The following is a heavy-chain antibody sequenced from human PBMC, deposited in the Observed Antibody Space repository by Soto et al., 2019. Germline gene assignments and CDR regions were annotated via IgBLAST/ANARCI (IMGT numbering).Heavy chain of an antibody. Sequence: SETLSLTCTVSGGSVSSGIYYRSWIRQPPGKGLEWIGYIYYSGSTNYNPSLKSRVTISVDTSKNQFSLKLSSATAADTAVYYCARDSGGNWFDPWGQGTLVTVSS. D-gene: IGHD2-15*01. CDR3: ARDSGGNWFDP. CDR2: IYYSGST. J-gene: IGHJ5*02. V-gene: IGHV4-61*01. CDR1: GGSVSSGIYY.